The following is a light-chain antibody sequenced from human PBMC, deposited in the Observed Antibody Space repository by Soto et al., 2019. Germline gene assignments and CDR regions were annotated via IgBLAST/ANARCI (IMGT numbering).Light chain of an antibody. Sequence: DIQMTQSPSTLSASVGDRVSITCRASQSISSWLAWYQQKPGKAPKSLIYKASSLESGVPSRFSGSGSGTEFPLTISSLQPDDFATYYCQQYLSYQITFGQGTRLEIK. CDR1: QSISSW. J-gene: IGKJ5*01. CDR2: KAS. V-gene: IGKV1-5*03. CDR3: QQYLSYQIT.